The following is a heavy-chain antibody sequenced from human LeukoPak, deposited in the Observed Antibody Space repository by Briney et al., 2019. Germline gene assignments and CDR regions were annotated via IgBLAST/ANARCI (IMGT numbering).Heavy chain of an antibody. Sequence: PSGTLSLTCAVYGGSFIVYYWSWIRQPPGKGLEWIGEINHSGSTNYNPSLKSRVTISVDTSKNQFSLKRSSVTAADTAVYYCARGPPVYYYYYGMDVWGQGTTVTVSS. V-gene: IGHV4-34*01. J-gene: IGHJ6*02. CDR2: INHSGST. CDR1: GGSFIVYY. D-gene: IGHD2-2*01. CDR3: ARGPPVYYYYYGMDV.